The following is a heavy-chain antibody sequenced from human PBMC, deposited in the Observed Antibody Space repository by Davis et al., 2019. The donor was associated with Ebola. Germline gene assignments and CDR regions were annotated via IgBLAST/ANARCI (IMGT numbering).Heavy chain of an antibody. CDR3: AREFYDFPLYAGDHYYGLDV. CDR2: ISSSGNAI. V-gene: IGHV3-48*03. Sequence: PGGSLRLSCEASGFTFSSYEVNWVRQAPAKGLEWVSYISSSGNAIYYADSVKGRFTISRDNAKNSLFLQMNSLRAEDPAMYYCAREFYDFPLYAGDHYYGLDVWGQGTTVTVSS. D-gene: IGHD3-3*01. CDR1: GFTFSSYE. J-gene: IGHJ6*02.